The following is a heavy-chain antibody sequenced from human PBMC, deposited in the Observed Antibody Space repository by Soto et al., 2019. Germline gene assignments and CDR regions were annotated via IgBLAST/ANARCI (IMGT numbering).Heavy chain of an antibody. Sequence: QVQLQESGPGLVKPSETLSLTCTVSGGSISSYYWSWIRQPPGKGLEWLGYIYYSGSTNYNPSLKSRVNISVDTSKNQFALKLSSVTASDTAVYYCASGVYSNCHPWWFDPWGQGTLVTVS. CDR3: ASGVYSNCHPWWFDP. CDR2: IYYSGST. CDR1: GGSISSYY. J-gene: IGHJ5*02. D-gene: IGHD4-4*01. V-gene: IGHV4-59*01.